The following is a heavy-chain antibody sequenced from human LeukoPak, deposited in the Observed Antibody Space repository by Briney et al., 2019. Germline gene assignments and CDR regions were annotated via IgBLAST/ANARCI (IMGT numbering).Heavy chain of an antibody. D-gene: IGHD1-26*01. CDR3: ARAPKSYSTPWYSGSYFSAFDI. Sequence: ASVKVSCKASGYTLTGYYMHWVRQAPRQGLEWMGWINPNTGGTNYAQKFQGRVTMTRDTSINTVYMELSSLRSEDTAVYYCARAPKSYSTPWYSGSYFSAFDIWGQGTMVTVSS. V-gene: IGHV1-2*02. CDR1: GYTLTGYY. CDR2: INPNTGGT. J-gene: IGHJ3*02.